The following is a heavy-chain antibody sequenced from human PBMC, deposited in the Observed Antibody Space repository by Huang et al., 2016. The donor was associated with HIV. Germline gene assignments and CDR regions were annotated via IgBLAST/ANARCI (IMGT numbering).Heavy chain of an antibody. D-gene: IGHD4-17*01. CDR3: ARGDYGDYVGIDY. CDR1: GFTFSGYA. Sequence: QVHLMESGGGVVQPGKSLRLSCTTSGFTFSGYALHWVRQTPGKGLEGGAVISLDGGTKYYADAVKGRFSISRDNSKKTLYVQMNSLRAEDTAVYYCARGDYGDYVGIDYWGQGTLVTVSS. CDR2: ISLDGGTK. V-gene: IGHV3-30*19. J-gene: IGHJ4*02.